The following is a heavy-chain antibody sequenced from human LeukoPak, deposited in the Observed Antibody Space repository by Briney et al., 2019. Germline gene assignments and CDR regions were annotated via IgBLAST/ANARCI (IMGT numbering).Heavy chain of an antibody. D-gene: IGHD6-6*01. CDR1: GYTFTSYD. Sequence: ASVKVSCKASGYTFTSYDINWVRQATGQGLEWMGWMNPNSGNTGYAQKFQGRVTMTRNTSISTAYMELSSLRSEDTAVDYCARVGSSSEKSDYWGQGTLVTVCS. CDR2: MNPNSGNT. CDR3: ARVGSSSEKSDY. J-gene: IGHJ4*02. V-gene: IGHV1-8*01.